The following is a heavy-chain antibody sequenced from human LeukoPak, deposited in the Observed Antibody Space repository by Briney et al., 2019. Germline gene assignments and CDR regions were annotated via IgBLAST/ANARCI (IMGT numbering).Heavy chain of an antibody. D-gene: IGHD1-7*01. Sequence: ASVKVSCKASGYTFTSYYMHWVRQAPGQGLEWMGIINPSGGSTSYAQKFQGRVTMTRDMSTSTVYMELTSLRSEDTAVYYCARDLASDLTGTTTWAYFQYWGQGTLVTVSS. CDR3: ARDLASDLTGTTTWAYFQY. J-gene: IGHJ1*01. CDR1: GYTFTSYY. V-gene: IGHV1-46*01. CDR2: INPSGGST.